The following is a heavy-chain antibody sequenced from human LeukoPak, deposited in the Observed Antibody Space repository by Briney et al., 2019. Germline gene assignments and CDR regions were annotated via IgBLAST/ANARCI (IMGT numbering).Heavy chain of an antibody. CDR2: ISSSSSYM. CDR1: GFTFSNYW. J-gene: IGHJ4*02. CDR3: ARDFSLDY. V-gene: IGHV3-21*01. Sequence: GGSLRLSCAASGFTFSNYWMTWVRQAPGKGLEWVSSISSSSSYMYYADSVKGRFTISRDNAKNSLYLQMNSLRAEDTAVYYCARDFSLDYWGQGTLVTVSS. D-gene: IGHD2/OR15-2a*01.